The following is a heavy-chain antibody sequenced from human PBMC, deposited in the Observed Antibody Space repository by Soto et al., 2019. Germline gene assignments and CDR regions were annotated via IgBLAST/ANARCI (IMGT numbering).Heavy chain of an antibody. J-gene: IGHJ4*02. Sequence: SVKVSCKASGGTFSSYTISWVRQAPEQGLEWMGRIIPILGIANYAQKFQGRVTITADKSTSTAYMELSSLRSEDTAVYYCARVGCSGGSCLRAFDYWGQGTLVTVSS. CDR3: ARVGCSGGSCLRAFDY. D-gene: IGHD2-15*01. V-gene: IGHV1-69*02. CDR1: GGTFSSYT. CDR2: IIPILGIA.